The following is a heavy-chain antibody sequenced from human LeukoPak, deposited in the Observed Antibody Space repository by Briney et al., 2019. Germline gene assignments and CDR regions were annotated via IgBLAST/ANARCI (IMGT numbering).Heavy chain of an antibody. V-gene: IGHV1-18*01. CDR1: GYTFNTYG. CDR3: ARDPLLLWFGELRPPYYFDY. Sequence: ASVKVSCKASGYTFNTYGITWVRQAPGQGLEWMGWISGYNGKTKYAQKLQDRVTMTTDTSTSTAYMELRSLRSDDTAVYYCARDPLLLWFGELRPPYYFDYWGQGTLVTVSS. J-gene: IGHJ4*02. CDR2: ISGYNGKT. D-gene: IGHD3-10*01.